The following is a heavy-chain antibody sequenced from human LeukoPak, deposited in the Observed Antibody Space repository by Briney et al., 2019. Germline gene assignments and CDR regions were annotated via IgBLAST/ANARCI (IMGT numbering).Heavy chain of an antibody. D-gene: IGHD1-7*01. CDR3: AKARLPTNNWYSDSFDS. CDR2: ISFDGNDN. Sequence: GGSLRLSCAASGFTFSQYGMNWVRQAPGKGLEWVAVISFDGNDNYYADSVKGRFTISRDNSENDLFLQMNSLRTEDTALYYCAKARLPTNNWYSDSFDSWGQGTLVTVS. V-gene: IGHV3-30*18. J-gene: IGHJ3*01. CDR1: GFTFSQYG.